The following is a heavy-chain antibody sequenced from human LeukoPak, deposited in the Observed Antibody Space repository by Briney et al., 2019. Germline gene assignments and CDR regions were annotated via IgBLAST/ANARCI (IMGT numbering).Heavy chain of an antibody. Sequence: GGSLRLSCAASGFTFSSYGMHWVRQAPGKGLEWVAFIRYDGSNKYYADSVKGRFTISRDNSKNTLYLQMNSLRAEDTAVYYCAKRSYDSSGLFDYWGQGTLVTVSS. D-gene: IGHD3-22*01. CDR1: GFTFSSYG. J-gene: IGHJ4*02. V-gene: IGHV3-30*02. CDR3: AKRSYDSSGLFDY. CDR2: IRYDGSNK.